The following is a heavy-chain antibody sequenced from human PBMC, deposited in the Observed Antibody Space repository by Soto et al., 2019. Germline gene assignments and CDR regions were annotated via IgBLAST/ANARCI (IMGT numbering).Heavy chain of an antibody. J-gene: IGHJ4*02. D-gene: IGHD6-19*01. CDR1: GFTFSSYA. CDR2: ISGSGGST. CDR3: AKDIAVAGNYYFDY. V-gene: IGHV3-23*01. Sequence: GGSLRLSCAASGFTFSSYAMSWVRQAPGKGLEWVSAISGSGGSTYYADSVKDRFTISRDNSKNTLYLQMNSLRAEDTTVYYCAKDIAVAGNYYFDYWGQGTLVTVSS.